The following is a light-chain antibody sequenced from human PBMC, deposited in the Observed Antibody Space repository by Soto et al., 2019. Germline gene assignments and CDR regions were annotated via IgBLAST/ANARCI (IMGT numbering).Light chain of an antibody. CDR1: QSLVSSNGNTF. CDR3: MQATHWPWT. V-gene: IGKV2-30*01. CDR2: KVS. Sequence: DVVMTQSPLSLPVTLGQPASISCRSSQSLVSSNGNTFLIWFQQRPGPAPRRLLYKVSNRDSAVPDRFTGSGSGADVTLELSRVEAEDVGVYYCMQATHWPWTFGQGNKVEI. J-gene: IGKJ1*01.